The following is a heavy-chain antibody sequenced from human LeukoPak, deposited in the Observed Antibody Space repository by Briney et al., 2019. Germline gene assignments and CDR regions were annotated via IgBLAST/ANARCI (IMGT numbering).Heavy chain of an antibody. CDR2: IYYSGST. J-gene: IGHJ4*02. CDR3: ARQTGSGLFILP. Sequence: PSETLSLTCTVSGGSISSNTYYWGWIRQPPGKGLEWIGSIYYSGSTYYNPSLKSRVTISVDTSKNQFSLKLNSVTAADTAVYYCARQTGSGLFILPGGQGTLVTVSS. D-gene: IGHD3/OR15-3a*01. CDR1: GGSISSNTYY. V-gene: IGHV4-39*01.